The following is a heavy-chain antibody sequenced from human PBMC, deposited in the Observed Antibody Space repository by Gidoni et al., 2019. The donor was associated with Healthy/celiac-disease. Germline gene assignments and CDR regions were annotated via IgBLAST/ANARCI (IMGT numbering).Heavy chain of an antibody. D-gene: IGHD3-10*01. J-gene: IGHJ5*02. Sequence: QVQLQQWGAGLLKPSETLSLTCAVYGGSFGGYYWSWIRQPPGKGLEWIGEINHSGSTNYNPSLKSRVTISVDTSKNQFSLKLSSVTAADTAVYYCARALAGSYYISWFGWFDPWGQGTLVTVSS. CDR1: GGSFGGYY. CDR2: INHSGST. CDR3: ARALAGSYYISWFGWFDP. V-gene: IGHV4-34*01.